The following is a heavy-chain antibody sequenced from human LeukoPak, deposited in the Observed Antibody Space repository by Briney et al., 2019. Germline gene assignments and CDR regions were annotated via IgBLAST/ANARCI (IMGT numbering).Heavy chain of an antibody. Sequence: ASVKVSCKASGYTFTGYYMHWVRQAPGQGLEWMGWINPNSGGTSYAQKFQGRVTMTRGMSTSTVYMELSSLRSEDTAVYYCARAGYCSSTSCYLDYWGQGTLVTVSS. CDR1: GYTFTGYY. J-gene: IGHJ4*02. D-gene: IGHD2-2*01. V-gene: IGHV1-2*02. CDR3: ARAGYCSSTSCYLDY. CDR2: INPNSGGT.